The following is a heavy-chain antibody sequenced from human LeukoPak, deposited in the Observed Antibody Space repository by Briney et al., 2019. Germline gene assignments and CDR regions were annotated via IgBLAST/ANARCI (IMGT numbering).Heavy chain of an antibody. CDR2: IYYSGST. Sequence: SETLSLTCTVPGGSISSSGYYWGWIRQPPGKGLEWIGSIYYSGSTNYNPSLKNRVTISVDTSKYQFSLKLSSVTAADTAVYYCARFVDDYSNYGWFDPWGQGTLVTVSS. J-gene: IGHJ5*02. V-gene: IGHV4-39*07. CDR1: GGSISSSGYY. D-gene: IGHD4-11*01. CDR3: ARFVDDYSNYGWFDP.